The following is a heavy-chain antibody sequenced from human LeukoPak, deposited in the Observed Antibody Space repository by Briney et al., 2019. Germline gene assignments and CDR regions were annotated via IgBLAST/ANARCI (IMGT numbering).Heavy chain of an antibody. V-gene: IGHV4-59*01. D-gene: IGHD3-10*01. Sequence: SETLSLTSTVSGGAISSYCWSWIRQRPGKGLEWIGNIYDSGSTNSNPSLKRRVTISVDTSKNQCSLKLSSVTAADTAVYYCARQSIRGSSLSYFDYWGQGTLVNVSS. CDR2: IYDSGST. J-gene: IGHJ4*02. CDR3: ARQSIRGSSLSYFDY. CDR1: GGAISSYC.